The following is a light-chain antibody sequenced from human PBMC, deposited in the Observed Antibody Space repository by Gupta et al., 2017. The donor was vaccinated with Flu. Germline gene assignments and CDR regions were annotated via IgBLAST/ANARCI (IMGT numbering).Light chain of an antibody. Sequence: DIQMTQSPSSLSASVGDRVTITCQASQDISNYLNWYQQKPGKAPKLLIYDASNWETGVPSRFSGSGSGTDFTFTISSLQPEDIATYYCQQYDNLPPFTFGHGTKVDIK. J-gene: IGKJ3*01. CDR3: QQYDNLPPFT. CDR1: QDISNY. CDR2: DAS. V-gene: IGKV1-33*01.